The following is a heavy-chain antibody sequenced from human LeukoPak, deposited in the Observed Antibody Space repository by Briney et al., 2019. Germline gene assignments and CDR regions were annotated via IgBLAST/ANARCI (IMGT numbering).Heavy chain of an antibody. CDR3: ARGPRAYKYYSSWYFDY. CDR2: IGTVGDT. V-gene: IGHV3-13*01. CDR1: GFTFSSSD. D-gene: IGHD6-13*01. J-gene: IGHJ4*02. Sequence: GGSLRLSCAASGFTFSSSDMHWVRQVIGKGLEWVSAIGTVGDTYYSDSVKGRFTISRDNAKNSLYLQMNSLRGGDTAVYYCARGPRAYKYYSSWYFDYWGQGTLVTVSS.